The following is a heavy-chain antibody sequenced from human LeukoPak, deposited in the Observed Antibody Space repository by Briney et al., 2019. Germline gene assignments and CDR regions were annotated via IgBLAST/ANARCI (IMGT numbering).Heavy chain of an antibody. CDR2: IYPGDSDT. V-gene: IGHV5-51*01. D-gene: IGHD6-13*01. CDR1: GYSLTSYW. CDR3: ARMSSSSWYYIDY. Sequence: GESLKISCKGSGYSLTSYWIGWVRQMPGKGLEWMGIIYPGDSDTRYSPSFQGQVTISADKSISTAYLQWSSLKASDTAMYYCARMSSSSWYYIDYWGQGTLVTVSS. J-gene: IGHJ4*02.